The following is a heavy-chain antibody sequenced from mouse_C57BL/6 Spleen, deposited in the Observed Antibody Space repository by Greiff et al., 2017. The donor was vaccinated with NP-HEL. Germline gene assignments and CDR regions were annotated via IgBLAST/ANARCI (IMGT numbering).Heavy chain of an antibody. J-gene: IGHJ4*01. CDR3: ARSPPGDYYAMDY. D-gene: IGHD4-1*01. V-gene: IGHV1-53*01. Sequence: VQLQQPGTELVKPGASVKLSCKASGYTFTSYWMHWVKQRPGQGLEWIGNINPSNGGTNYNEKFKSKATLTVDKSSSTAYMQLSSLTSEDSAVYYCARSPPGDYYAMDYWGQGTSVTVSS. CDR1: GYTFTSYW. CDR2: INPSNGGT.